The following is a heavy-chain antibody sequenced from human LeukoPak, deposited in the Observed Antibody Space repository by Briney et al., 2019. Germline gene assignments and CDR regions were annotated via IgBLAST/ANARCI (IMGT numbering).Heavy chain of an antibody. V-gene: IGHV3-30*18. D-gene: IGHD5-12*01. CDR1: GFTFSSYG. CDR2: ISYDGSNK. J-gene: IGHJ4*02. Sequence: RGSLRLSCAASGFTFSSYGMHWVRQAPGKGLEWGAVISYDGSNKYYADSVKGRFTISRDNSKNTLYLQMNSLRAEDTAAYYCAKDRFTDVDKGPFDYWGQGTLVTVSS. CDR3: AKDRFTDVDKGPFDY.